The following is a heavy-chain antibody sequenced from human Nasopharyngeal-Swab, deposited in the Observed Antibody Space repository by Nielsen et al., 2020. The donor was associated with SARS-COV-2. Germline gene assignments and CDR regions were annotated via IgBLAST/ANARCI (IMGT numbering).Heavy chain of an antibody. CDR2: IWYDGSNK. CDR1: GFTFNNYG. Sequence: GESLKISCAASGFTFNNYGMHWVRQAPGKGLEWVALIWYDGSNKYYADSVKGRFTISRDNSENTLYLQMNSPRAEDTAVYYCAKFGTTSTPSAWGQGTLVTVSA. V-gene: IGHV3-33*06. J-gene: IGHJ5*02. CDR3: AKFGTTSTPSA. D-gene: IGHD1-14*01.